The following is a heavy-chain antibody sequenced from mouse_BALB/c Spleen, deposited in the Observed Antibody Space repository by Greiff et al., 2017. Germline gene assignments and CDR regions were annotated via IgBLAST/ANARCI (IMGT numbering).Heavy chain of an antibody. CDR2: ISYSGST. V-gene: IGHV3-2*02. CDR3: ARWGTVVATRAMDY. D-gene: IGHD1-1*01. J-gene: IGHJ4*01. Sequence: EVKLVESGPGLVKPSQSLSLTCTVTGYSITSDYAWNWIRQFPGNKLEWMGYISYSGSTSYNPSLKSRISITRDTSKNQFFLQLNSVTTEDTATYYCARWGTVVATRAMDYWGQGTSVTVSS. CDR1: GYSITSDYA.